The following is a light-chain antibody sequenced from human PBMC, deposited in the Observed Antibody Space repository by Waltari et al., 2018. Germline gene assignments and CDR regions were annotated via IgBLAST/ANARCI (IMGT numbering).Light chain of an antibody. V-gene: IGLV2-14*03. CDR1: SSAIGGYNY. Sequence: QSALTQPASVSGSPGQSIPISCLGPSSAIGGYNYFSWYQQHPGKAPQLLLCDVNEGPSGVSDRFTGSKSGNTASLTISGLQAEDEADYYCSSYTSSSTWVFGGGTKLTVL. CDR3: SSYTSSSTWV. J-gene: IGLJ3*02. CDR2: DVN.